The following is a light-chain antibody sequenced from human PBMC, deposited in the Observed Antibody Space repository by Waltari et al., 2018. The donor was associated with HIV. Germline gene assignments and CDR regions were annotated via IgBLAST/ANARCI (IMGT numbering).Light chain of an antibody. J-gene: IGLJ2*01. CDR3: TSYTSGSVL. Sequence: QSALTQPASVSGSPGQSITISCTGINVDVGAFKFVSWYQHHPGKGPTLIIYEVHNRPSGVSARFSGSKSGNSASLTISGLQTADEADDYCTSYTSGSVLFGGGTNLTVL. CDR1: NVDVGAFKF. V-gene: IGLV2-14*01. CDR2: EVH.